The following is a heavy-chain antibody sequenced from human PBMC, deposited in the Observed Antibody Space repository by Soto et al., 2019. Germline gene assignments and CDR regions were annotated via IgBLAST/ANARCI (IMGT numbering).Heavy chain of an antibody. CDR1: GGSLSGYW. D-gene: IGHD3-10*01. CDR2: IFHRGDT. Sequence: QVQLQQWGPGLVKPSETLSLTCAVYGGSLSGYWWTWIRQSPGKGLEWIGEIFHRGDTNYSPSLKGRVTMSVDTMKNQFSLKLTSVTAADTAVYSCARVEGGRIVTLLASSHRRNNRPAPWGQGTPVTVPS. J-gene: IGHJ5*02. V-gene: IGHV4-34*12. CDR3: ARVEGGRIVTLLASSHRRNNRPAP.